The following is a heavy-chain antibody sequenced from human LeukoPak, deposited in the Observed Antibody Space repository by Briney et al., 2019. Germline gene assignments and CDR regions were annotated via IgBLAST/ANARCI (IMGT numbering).Heavy chain of an antibody. CDR2: IKPKTDGETT. CDR3: ITPLPYSAQ. Sequence: GGALRLSCAASGFAFRDYAMNWVRQAPGKGLEWVGRIKPKTDGETTEYAAPVKDRFSISRDDSEGMMYLQMNSLKTEDTAVYYCITPLPYSAQGGQGTLVTVSS. J-gene: IGHJ4*02. V-gene: IGHV3-15*07. D-gene: IGHD2-21*01. CDR1: GFAFRDYA.